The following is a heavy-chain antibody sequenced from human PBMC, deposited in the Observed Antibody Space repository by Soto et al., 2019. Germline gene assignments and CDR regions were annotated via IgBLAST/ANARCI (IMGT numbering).Heavy chain of an antibody. CDR1: GGSISSYH. V-gene: IGHV4-59*01. D-gene: IGHD2-21*02. J-gene: IGHJ4*02. Sequence: PSETLSLTCTVSGGSISSYHWSWIRQRPGKGLEWIGYIYYSGSTNYNPSLKSRVTISVDTSKNQFSLKLSSVTAADTAVYYCARACGGDCYFDYWGQGTLVTVSS. CDR3: ARACGGDCYFDY. CDR2: IYYSGST.